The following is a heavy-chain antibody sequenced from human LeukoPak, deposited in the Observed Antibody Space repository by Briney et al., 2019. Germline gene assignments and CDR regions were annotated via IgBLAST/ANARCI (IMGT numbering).Heavy chain of an antibody. CDR3: ARRQFSWFGELFSDTFDI. CDR1: GFSFTNYW. D-gene: IGHD3-10*01. V-gene: IGHV5-51*01. J-gene: IGHJ3*02. CDR2: IYPGDSDT. Sequence: GESLKISCKVSGFSFTNYWIGWVRQMPGKGLEWMGIIYPGDSDTRYSPSFQGQVTISADKSISTAYLQWSSLKASDTAIYYCARRQFSWFGELFSDTFDIWGQGTLVTVSS.